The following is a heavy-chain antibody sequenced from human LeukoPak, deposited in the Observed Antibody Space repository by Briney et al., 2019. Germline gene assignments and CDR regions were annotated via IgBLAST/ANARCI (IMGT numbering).Heavy chain of an antibody. Sequence: ASVKVSCKASGDTFTTHHMHWVRQAPGQGLEWMGIITRSGGGTSSAQKFQGRVTMTSDTSTSTVYMELSSLRSEDTAMYYCVVQQQGVVYWGQGTLVTVSS. CDR3: VVQQQGVVY. V-gene: IGHV1-46*01. D-gene: IGHD6-13*01. CDR2: ITRSGGGT. J-gene: IGHJ4*02. CDR1: GDTFTTHH.